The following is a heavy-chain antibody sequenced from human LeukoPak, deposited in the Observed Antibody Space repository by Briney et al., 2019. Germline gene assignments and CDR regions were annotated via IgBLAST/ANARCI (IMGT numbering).Heavy chain of an antibody. D-gene: IGHD3-3*01. Sequence: PSETLSLTCTVSGGSISSYYWSWIRQPPGKGLEWIGYIYYSGSTNYNPSLKSRVTISVDTSKNQFSLKLSSVTAADTAVYYCARMYYDFWSGYTTYYFDYWGQGTLVTVSS. CDR3: ARMYYDFWSGYTTYYFDY. V-gene: IGHV4-59*08. J-gene: IGHJ4*02. CDR2: IYYSGST. CDR1: GGSISSYY.